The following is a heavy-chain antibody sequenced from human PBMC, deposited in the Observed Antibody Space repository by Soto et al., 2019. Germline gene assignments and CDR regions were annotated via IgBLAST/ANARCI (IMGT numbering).Heavy chain of an antibody. CDR1: GGSVSSSSYY. CDR3: GRQGGLAKMSNYFDY. J-gene: IGHJ4*02. Sequence: SETLSLTCTVSGGSVSSSSYYWGWVRQPPGKGLEWIGSVYYSGSTYYNPSLESRVTISVDKSKNQFSLKLMSLSAADTAVYYCGRQGGLAKMSNYFDYWGQGTLVTVSS. V-gene: IGHV4-39*01. D-gene: IGHD3-16*01. CDR2: VYYSGST.